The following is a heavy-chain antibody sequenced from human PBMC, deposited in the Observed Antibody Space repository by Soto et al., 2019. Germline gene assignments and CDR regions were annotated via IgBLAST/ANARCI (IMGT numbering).Heavy chain of an antibody. V-gene: IGHV3-48*01. CDR1: GFTFSSYS. CDR2: ISSSSSTI. CDR3: ARDLGSSWYPEYFQH. D-gene: IGHD6-13*01. J-gene: IGHJ1*01. Sequence: EVQLVESGGGLVQPGGSLRLSCAASGFTFSSYSMNWVRQAPGKGLEWVSYISSSSSTIYYADSVKGRFTISRDNAKNSLYLQMNSLRAEVTAVYYCARDLGSSWYPEYFQHWGQGTLVTVSS.